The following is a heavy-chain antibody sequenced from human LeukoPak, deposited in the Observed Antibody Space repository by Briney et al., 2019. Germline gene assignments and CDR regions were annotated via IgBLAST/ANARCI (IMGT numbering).Heavy chain of an antibody. D-gene: IGHD6-6*01. CDR3: ARGEYSSSSGVYYYYMDV. Sequence: GASVKVSCKASGYTFTDYYIHWVRQAPGQGLEWMGWINPNSGDTNYAQKFQGRVTMTRDTSISTAYMELSRLRSDDTAVYYCARGEYSSSSGVYYYYMDVWGKGTTVTVSS. CDR2: INPNSGDT. V-gene: IGHV1-2*02. CDR1: GYTFTDYY. J-gene: IGHJ6*03.